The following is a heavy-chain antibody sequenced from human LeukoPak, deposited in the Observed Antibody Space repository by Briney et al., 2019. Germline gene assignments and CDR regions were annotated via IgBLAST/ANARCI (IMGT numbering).Heavy chain of an antibody. CDR2: LNPNSDNT. CDR1: GYTFTSYD. Sequence: ASVKVSCKASGYTFTSYDINWVRQATGQGREWMGWLNPNSDNTGYAQKFQGRVTITADESTSTAYMELSSLRSEDTAVYYCARDGLLWFGELSKERFDYWGQGTLVTVSS. CDR3: ARDGLLWFGELSKERFDY. D-gene: IGHD3-10*01. J-gene: IGHJ4*02. V-gene: IGHV1-8*01.